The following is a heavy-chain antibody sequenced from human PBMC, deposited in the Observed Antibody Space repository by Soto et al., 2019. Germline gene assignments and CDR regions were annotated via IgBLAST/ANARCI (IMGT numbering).Heavy chain of an antibody. Sequence: QVQLVQSGAEVKRSGASVRISCNASGYTFNRHDINWVRQATGQGPEWIGWMNPNSGNTGYAQKFQGRVTMTRDSSITTAYMDLSSLTSEDTAIYYCAREGLYGSIQDNTFDIWGQGTMVSVSS. J-gene: IGHJ3*02. D-gene: IGHD6-19*01. CDR3: AREGLYGSIQDNTFDI. V-gene: IGHV1-8*01. CDR2: MNPNSGNT. CDR1: GYTFNRHD.